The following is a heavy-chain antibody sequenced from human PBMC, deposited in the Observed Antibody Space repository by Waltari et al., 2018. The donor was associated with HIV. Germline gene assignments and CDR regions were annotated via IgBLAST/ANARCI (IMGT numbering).Heavy chain of an antibody. V-gene: IGHV1-3*01. D-gene: IGHD6-19*01. CDR2: INWGKGNT. Sequence: QVQLVQSGAEVAKPGASVRLSCKTSGYTFGDYAIHWVRQAPGQGLEGMGCINWGKGNTGDSETSQGRFTITRDTSAATAYLEVTDLRSEDTALYYCAREPIISVANNAFDVWGLGSMVTVSS. CDR3: AREPIISVANNAFDV. CDR1: GYTFGDYA. J-gene: IGHJ3*01.